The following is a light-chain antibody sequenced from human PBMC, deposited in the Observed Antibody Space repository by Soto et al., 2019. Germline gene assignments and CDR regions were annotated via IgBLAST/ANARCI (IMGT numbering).Light chain of an antibody. V-gene: IGKV1-5*01. CDR2: DAS. J-gene: IGKJ2*01. CDR1: QSISSW. CDR3: QQYNGYPYT. Sequence: DIQMTQSPSTLSASVGDRVTITCRASQSISSWLAWYHQKPGKAPNLLIYDASSLESGVPSRFSGSGSGTEFTLTISGLQPDDFATYYCQQYNGYPYTFGHGTKLEIK.